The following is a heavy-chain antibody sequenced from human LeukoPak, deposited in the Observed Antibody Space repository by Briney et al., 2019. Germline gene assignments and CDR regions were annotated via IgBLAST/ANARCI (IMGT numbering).Heavy chain of an antibody. J-gene: IGHJ4*02. CDR3: AYGSGSYRPHYFDY. CDR2: ISYDGSNK. V-gene: IGHV3-30*04. CDR1: GFTFSSYA. D-gene: IGHD3-10*01. Sequence: GGSLRLSCAASGFTFSSYAMHWVRQAPGKGLEWVAVISYDGSNKYYADSVKGRFTISRDNSKNTLYLQMNSLRAEDTAVYYCAYGSGSYRPHYFDYWGQGTLVTVSS.